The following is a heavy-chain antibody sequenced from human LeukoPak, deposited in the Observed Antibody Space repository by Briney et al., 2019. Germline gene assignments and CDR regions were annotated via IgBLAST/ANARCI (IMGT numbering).Heavy chain of an antibody. D-gene: IGHD3-10*01. CDR1: GFTFSSYG. CDR2: IRYDGSNK. J-gene: IGHJ4*02. Sequence: GGSLRLSCAASGFTFSSYGVHWVRQAPGKGLEWVAFIRYDGSNKYYADSVKGRFTISRDNSKNTLYLQMNSLRAEDTAVYYCAKDLERFGELLQFDYWGQGTLVTVSS. V-gene: IGHV3-30*02. CDR3: AKDLERFGELLQFDY.